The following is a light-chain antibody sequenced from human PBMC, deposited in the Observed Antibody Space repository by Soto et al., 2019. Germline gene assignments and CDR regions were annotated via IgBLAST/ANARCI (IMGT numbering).Light chain of an antibody. J-gene: IGKJ2*01. CDR1: QSLAGNY. V-gene: IGKV3-20*01. Sequence: DIVLTQSPGTLSLSPGETATLSCRASQSLAGNYLAWYQQKPGQAPRLLISGASSRATGIPDRFSGSGSGTEFTLTINRLEPEDFVVYYCQLYGSSTLYTFGQGTKVDIK. CDR3: QLYGSSTLYT. CDR2: GAS.